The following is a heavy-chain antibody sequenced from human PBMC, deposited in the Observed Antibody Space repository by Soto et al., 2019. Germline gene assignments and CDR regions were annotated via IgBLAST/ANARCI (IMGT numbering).Heavy chain of an antibody. CDR3: AHIVVAGLGYYLDY. CDR1: GFSLSSTRMA. Sequence: QITLKESGPTLVKPTQTLTLTCTFSGFSLSSTRMAVGWIRQPPGKALEWLALIYWDDDKRYSPFLKSRLTITKDTSKNQVVLTMSIMDPVDTARYYCAHIVVAGLGYYLDYWGQGTLVTVSS. CDR2: IYWDDDK. V-gene: IGHV2-5*02. J-gene: IGHJ4*02. D-gene: IGHD6-19*01.